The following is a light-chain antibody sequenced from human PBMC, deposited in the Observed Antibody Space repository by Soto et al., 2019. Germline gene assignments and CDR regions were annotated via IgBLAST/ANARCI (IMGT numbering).Light chain of an antibody. CDR3: AARDDSLSGLV. V-gene: IGLV1-47*01. Sequence: QSVRTHPTSASGTPGQSVTISCAGSSSNIGRNYVYWYHQHQGTAPKLVIYRNNHRPSGGTDRISGSKSGTSDSLAISGLQSEDEADYYCAARDDSLSGLVYGRGTK. CDR1: SSNIGRNY. CDR2: RNN. J-gene: IGLJ2*01.